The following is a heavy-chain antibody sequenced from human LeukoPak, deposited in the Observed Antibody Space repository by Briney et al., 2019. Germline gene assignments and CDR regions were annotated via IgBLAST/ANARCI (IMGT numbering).Heavy chain of an antibody. Sequence: PGGSLRLSCVASGFTFSGHWMHWVRQVPGKGLLAVSRITPDGRATAYADSVKGRFTISRDNAKNTLYLEMNSLTAEDTAPYYCTRSGYYNGYDYWGQGTLVTVSS. CDR1: GFTFSGHW. V-gene: IGHV3-74*03. J-gene: IGHJ4*02. CDR2: ITPDGRAT. CDR3: TRSGYYNGYDY. D-gene: IGHD2/OR15-2a*01.